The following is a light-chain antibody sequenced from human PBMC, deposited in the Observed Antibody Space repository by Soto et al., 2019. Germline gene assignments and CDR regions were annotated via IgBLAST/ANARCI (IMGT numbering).Light chain of an antibody. CDR3: QQSSSWPMT. CDR2: AAS. V-gene: IGKV1-39*01. J-gene: IGKJ5*01. Sequence: EIRLTQSPSSLSFSAGDRVTISCRASQSVSTYLHWYQQKPGKAPRLLIYAASTRARGIPSRFSGSGSGTDFTLTISSLEPEDFATYYCQQSSSWPMTFGQGTRLEI. CDR1: QSVSTY.